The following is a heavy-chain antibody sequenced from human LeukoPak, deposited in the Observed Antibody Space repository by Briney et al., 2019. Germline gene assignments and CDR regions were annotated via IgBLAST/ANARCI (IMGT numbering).Heavy chain of an antibody. J-gene: IGHJ4*02. CDR1: GITFSNYW. CDR2: ISSDGSST. V-gene: IGHV3-74*01. Sequence: PEGSLRLSCAASGITFSNYWMHWVRQAPGKGLVWVSRISSDGSSTNYADSVKGRFTISRDNAKNTLYLQMNSLRAEDTAVYYCAKGGGKVQDYWGQGTLVTVSS. D-gene: IGHD4-23*01. CDR3: AKGGGKVQDY.